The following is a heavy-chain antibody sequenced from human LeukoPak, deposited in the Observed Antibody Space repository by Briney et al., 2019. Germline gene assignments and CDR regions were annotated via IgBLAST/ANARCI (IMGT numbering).Heavy chain of an antibody. CDR2: ISYDGSNK. J-gene: IGHJ4*02. CDR1: GFTFSSYG. Sequence: GRSLRLSCAASGFTFSSYGMHRVRQAPGKGLEWVAVISYDGSNKYYADSVKGRFTISRDNSKNKLDLQMNSLRGEDTAVYYCAKDSAYYYDSSGYYYDWGQGTLVTVSS. CDR3: AKDSAYYYDSSGYYYD. D-gene: IGHD3-22*01. V-gene: IGHV3-30*18.